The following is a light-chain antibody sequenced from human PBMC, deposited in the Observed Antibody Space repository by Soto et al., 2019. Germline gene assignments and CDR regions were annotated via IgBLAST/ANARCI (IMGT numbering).Light chain of an antibody. CDR2: QAS. V-gene: IGKV1-5*03. CDR1: RSLQTW. CDR3: QQYTCLWT. J-gene: IGKJ1*01. Sequence: DIQMTQSPSTLSASVGYRVTITCRASRSLQTWLAWSQQKPGQVPKLLIYQASSLQNGVPARFIGSGSGTEFTLPIRSLQPDDVATYYCQQYTCLWTFGPGTKVDIK.